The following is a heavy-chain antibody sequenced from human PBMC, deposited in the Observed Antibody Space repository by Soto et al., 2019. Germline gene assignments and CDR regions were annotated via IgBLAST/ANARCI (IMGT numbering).Heavy chain of an antibody. V-gene: IGHV3-30-3*01. D-gene: IGHD6-19*01. CDR2: MSYDGSNK. J-gene: IGHJ4*02. Sequence: GWSLRLSCAASGFTFSSYDMHWVRQAPGKGLEWVAFMSYDGSNKYYADSVKGRFTISRDNSKNTLYLQMNSLRAEDTAVYYCASIYSIAVAFDYWGQGALVTVSS. CDR1: GFTFSSYD. CDR3: ASIYSIAVAFDY.